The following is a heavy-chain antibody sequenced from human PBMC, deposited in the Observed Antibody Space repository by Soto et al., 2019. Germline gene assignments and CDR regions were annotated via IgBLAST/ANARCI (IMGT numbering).Heavy chain of an antibody. CDR3: ARTPWCMLLRWCAFDI. D-gene: IGHD2-8*01. J-gene: IGHJ3*02. V-gene: IGHV4-34*01. Sequence: ETLSLTCAVYGGSFSGYYWSWIRQPPGKGLEWIGEINHSGSTDYNPSLKSRVTISVDTSKNQFSLKLSSVTAADTAVYYCARTPWCMLLRWCAFDIWGQGTMVTVSS. CDR1: GGSFSGYY. CDR2: INHSGST.